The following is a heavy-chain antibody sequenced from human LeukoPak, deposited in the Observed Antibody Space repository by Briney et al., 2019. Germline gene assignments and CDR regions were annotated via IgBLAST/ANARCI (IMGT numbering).Heavy chain of an antibody. J-gene: IGHJ4*02. CDR2: VYNNGNT. D-gene: IGHD3/OR15-3a*01. CDR3: ARDQGAGTGYFDC. Sequence: SETLSLTCAVSGGSISSGGSSWSWIRQPPGKGLEWIGYVYNNGNTYNNPSLKSRVTISVDTSKNHFSLKLSSVTAADTAVYFCARDQGAGTGYFDCWGQGTLVTVSS. CDR1: GGSISSGGSS. V-gene: IGHV4-30-4*07.